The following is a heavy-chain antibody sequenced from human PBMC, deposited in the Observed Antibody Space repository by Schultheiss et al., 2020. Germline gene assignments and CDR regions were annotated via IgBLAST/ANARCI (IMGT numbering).Heavy chain of an antibody. Sequence: SETLSLTCTVSGGSVSSGSYYWSWIRQPAGKGLEWIGRIYTSGGTNYNPSLKSRVTISVDTSTNQFSLKLSSVTAADTAVYYCARDYVPAASGAFDIWGQGTMVTVSS. CDR1: GGSVSSGSYY. V-gene: IGHV4-61*10. CDR3: ARDYVPAASGAFDI. J-gene: IGHJ3*02. CDR2: IYTSGGT. D-gene: IGHD6-13*01.